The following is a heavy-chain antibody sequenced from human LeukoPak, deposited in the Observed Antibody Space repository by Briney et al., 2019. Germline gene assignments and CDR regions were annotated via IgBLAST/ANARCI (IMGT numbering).Heavy chain of an antibody. J-gene: IGHJ4*02. CDR2: IYYSGST. V-gene: IGHV4-59*01. Sequence: KASETLSLTCTVSGGSISSYYWSWIRQPLGKGLEWIGYIYYSGSTNYNPSLKSRVTISVDTSKNQFSLKLSSVTAADTAVYYCARVAGSSSWSHFDYWGQGTLVTVSS. CDR3: ARVAGSSSWSHFDY. D-gene: IGHD6-13*01. CDR1: GGSISSYY.